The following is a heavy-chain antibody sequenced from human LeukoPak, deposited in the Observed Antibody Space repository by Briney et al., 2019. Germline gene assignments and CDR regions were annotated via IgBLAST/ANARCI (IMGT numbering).Heavy chain of an antibody. CDR1: GFTFSSYS. CDR3: ASNVTATPITTGGAFNI. CDR2: ISSSSTYI. D-gene: IGHD5-12*01. V-gene: IGHV3-21*01. J-gene: IGHJ3*02. Sequence: GGSLRLSCAASGFTFSSYSMNWVRQAPGKGLEWVSYISSSSTYIYYADSVKGRFTVSRDNAQNSLHLQMNSLRAEDTAVYYCASNVTATPITTGGAFNIWGQGTMVTVSS.